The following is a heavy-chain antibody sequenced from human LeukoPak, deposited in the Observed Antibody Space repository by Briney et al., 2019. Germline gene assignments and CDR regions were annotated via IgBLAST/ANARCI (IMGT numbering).Heavy chain of an antibody. V-gene: IGHV1-2*06. D-gene: IGHD1-26*01. CDR2: INPNSGGT. Sequence: ASVKVSCKASGYTFTGYYMHWVRQAAGQGLEWMGRINPNSGGTNYAQKFQGMVTMTRDTSISTAYMELSRLRSDDTAVYYCARSTVGGDYYYYGMDVWGQGTTVTVSS. CDR1: GYTFTGYY. J-gene: IGHJ6*02. CDR3: ARSTVGGDYYYYGMDV.